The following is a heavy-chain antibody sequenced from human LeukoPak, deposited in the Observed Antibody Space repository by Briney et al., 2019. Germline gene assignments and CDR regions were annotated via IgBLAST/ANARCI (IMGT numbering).Heavy chain of an antibody. J-gene: IGHJ4*02. CDR2: ISYDGSNK. Sequence: GGSLRLSCAASGLTFSSYGMHWVRQAPGKGLEWVAVISYDGSNKYYADSVKGRFTISRDNSKNTLYLQMNSLRAEDTAVYYCAKPPYYYDSSGYYLDYWGQGTLVTVSS. V-gene: IGHV3-30*18. CDR3: AKPPYYYDSSGYYLDY. CDR1: GLTFSSYG. D-gene: IGHD3-22*01.